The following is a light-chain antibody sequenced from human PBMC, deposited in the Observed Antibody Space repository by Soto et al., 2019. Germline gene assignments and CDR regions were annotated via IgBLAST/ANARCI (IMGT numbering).Light chain of an antibody. J-gene: IGKJ5*01. CDR2: GAS. V-gene: IGKV3-15*01. CDR3: QQYNNWPRVT. Sequence: MTQSPATLSVSPGARATLSYWVRQSDSSNLAWYPQKPGQAPRLLIYGASTRATGIPARFSGSGSGTEFTLTISSLQSEDFAVYYCQQYNNWPRVTFGQGTRLEI. CDR1: QSDSSN.